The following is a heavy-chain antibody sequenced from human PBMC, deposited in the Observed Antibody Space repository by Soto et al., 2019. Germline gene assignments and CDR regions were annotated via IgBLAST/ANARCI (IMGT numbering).Heavy chain of an antibody. J-gene: IGHJ4*02. CDR1: GYHFSAFD. Sequence: QVQLVQSGAEVKKPGASVKVSCEASGYHFSAFDISWVRQAGGQGLEWMGWMNPDSGDTALAQRFQDRITMNRSTSISTAYMELSRLTSDDTAVYFCVRQPGGVATPGDDYWGQGTLVTVSS. D-gene: IGHD2-15*01. V-gene: IGHV1-8*01. CDR2: MNPDSGDT. CDR3: VRQPGGVATPGDDY.